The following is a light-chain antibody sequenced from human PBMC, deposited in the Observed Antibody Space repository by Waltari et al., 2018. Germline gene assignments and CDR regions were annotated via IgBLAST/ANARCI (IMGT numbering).Light chain of an antibody. J-gene: IGLJ3*02. CDR2: EGT. Sequence: QSALTQPASVSGSPGQSITISCPGTSSDVGSYKFVCWYQKRPGKAPKLMIYEGTKRPSGVSSRFSGSESGNAASLTISGLQAEDEADYYCCSDAGGSTLWMFGGGTTVTVL. V-gene: IGLV2-23*01. CDR1: SSDVGSYKF. CDR3: CSDAGGSTLWM.